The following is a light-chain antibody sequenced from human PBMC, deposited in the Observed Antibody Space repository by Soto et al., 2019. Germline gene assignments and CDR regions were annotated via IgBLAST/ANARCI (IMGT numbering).Light chain of an antibody. V-gene: IGKV1-12*01. CDR1: QYINSR. CDR2: AAS. CDR3: KAANLPPA. Sequence: DIQLTQSPSSVSASVGDTVTITCRASQYINSRLAWYQQKPGEAPNLLIYAASILQRGVPSRFSGSGSGTVFSLTISSLRPEDFASYYCKAANLPPAFGGGTRVDIK. J-gene: IGKJ4*01.